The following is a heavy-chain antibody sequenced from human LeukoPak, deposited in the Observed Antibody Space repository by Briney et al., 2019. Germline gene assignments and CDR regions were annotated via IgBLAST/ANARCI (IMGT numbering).Heavy chain of an antibody. J-gene: IGHJ4*02. CDR3: ARSAYSSSWYLLGY. V-gene: IGHV3-30-3*01. CDR2: ISYDGSNK. Sequence: GGSLRLSCAASGFTFSSYAMHWVRQAPGKGLEWVAVISYDGSNKYYADSVKGRFTISRDNSKNTLYLQMNSLRAEDTAVYYCARSAYSSSWYLLGYWGQGTLVTVSS. CDR1: GFTFSSYA. D-gene: IGHD6-13*01.